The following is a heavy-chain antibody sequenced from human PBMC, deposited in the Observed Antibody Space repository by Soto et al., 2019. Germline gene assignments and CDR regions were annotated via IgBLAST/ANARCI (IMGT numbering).Heavy chain of an antibody. D-gene: IGHD1-26*01. CDR3: ARHYSGSYYVTY. CDR1: GFTFSNYA. V-gene: IGHV3-23*01. CDR2: ISGTGGST. J-gene: IGHJ4*02. Sequence: EVQVLESGGGLVQPGGSLRLSCAASGFTFSNYAMTWVRQAPGKGLEWVSTISGTGGSTYYADSVRGRFTVSRDNSENMLYLQMNSLRVEDTAVYYCARHYSGSYYVTYWGQGTLVTVSS.